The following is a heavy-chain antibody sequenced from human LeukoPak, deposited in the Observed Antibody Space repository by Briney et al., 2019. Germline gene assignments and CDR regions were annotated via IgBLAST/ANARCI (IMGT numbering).Heavy chain of an antibody. D-gene: IGHD2-15*01. Sequence: SETLSLTCAVYGGSFSGYYWSWIRQPPGKGLEWIGEINHSGSTNYNPSLKSRVTISVDTSKNQFSLKLSSVTAADTAVYYCARRDCGGGTCYFDYWGQGTLVTVSS. CDR1: GGSFSGYY. CDR2: INHSGST. V-gene: IGHV4-34*01. J-gene: IGHJ4*02. CDR3: ARRDCGGGTCYFDY.